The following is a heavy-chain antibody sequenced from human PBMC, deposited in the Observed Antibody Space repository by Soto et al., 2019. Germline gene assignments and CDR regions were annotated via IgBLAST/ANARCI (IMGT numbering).Heavy chain of an antibody. D-gene: IGHD3-22*01. CDR2: ISGSGGST. V-gene: IGHV3-23*01. Sequence: EVQLLESGGGLVQPGGSLRLSWAASGFPFSSYARSWVRKPPGKGRGWVSPISGSGGSTYYADSVKGRFTISRDNSKNTLYLQMNSLRAEDTAVYYCARAPKLYYYDSSGYYPYWYFDLWGRGTLVTVSS. CDR3: ARAPKLYYYDSSGYYPYWYFDL. CDR1: GFPFSSYA. J-gene: IGHJ2*01.